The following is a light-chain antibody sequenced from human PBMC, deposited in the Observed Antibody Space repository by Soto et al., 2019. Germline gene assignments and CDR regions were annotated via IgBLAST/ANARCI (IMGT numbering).Light chain of an antibody. V-gene: IGKV1-5*01. CDR1: QSISSR. J-gene: IGKJ1*01. CDR2: DAS. Sequence: DIQMIQSPSTLSASVGDRVTITCRASQSISSRLAWYQQKPGKAPKLLIYDASSLESGVPSRFSGSGSGTEFTLTISSLQPDDFATYYCQQYNSYSPWTFGQGTKV. CDR3: QQYNSYSPWT.